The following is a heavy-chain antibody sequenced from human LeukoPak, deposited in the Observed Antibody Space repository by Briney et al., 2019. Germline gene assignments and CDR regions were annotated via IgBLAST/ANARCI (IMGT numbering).Heavy chain of an antibody. D-gene: IGHD3-9*01. CDR3: ARGGYDYDILTGYYLGDY. Sequence: GGSLRLSCAASAFTFSSYSMNWVRQAPGKGLEWVSSISSSSSYIYYADSVKGRFTISRDNAKNSLYLQMNSLRAEDTAVYYCARGGYDYDILTGYYLGDYWGQGTLVTVSS. J-gene: IGHJ4*02. V-gene: IGHV3-21*01. CDR1: AFTFSSYS. CDR2: ISSSSSYI.